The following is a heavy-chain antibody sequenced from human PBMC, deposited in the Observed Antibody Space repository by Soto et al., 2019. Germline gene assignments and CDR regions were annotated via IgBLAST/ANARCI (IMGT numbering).Heavy chain of an antibody. Sequence: PGGSLRLSCAVSGFTVSSNYMSWVRQAPGKGLEWVSVLYSGGSTDYADSVKGRFTISRDDSKNTVYLQMNSLRAEDTAVYYCAGEYCSRGSCAFDMWGQGTMVTVSS. CDR2: LYSGGST. CDR3: AGEYCSRGSCAFDM. J-gene: IGHJ3*02. V-gene: IGHV3-66*01. D-gene: IGHD2-15*01. CDR1: GFTVSSNY.